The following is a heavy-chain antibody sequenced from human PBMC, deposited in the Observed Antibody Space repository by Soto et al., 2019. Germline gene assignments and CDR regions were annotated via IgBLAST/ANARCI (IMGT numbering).Heavy chain of an antibody. CDR2: IYSAGST. Sequence: EVQLVETGGGLIQPGGSLRLSCAASGFTVSSNYMSWVRQAPGKGLEWISVIYSAGSTYYADSVKGRFTISRDSSKNTLYLQMNSLRAEDTAVYYCASADYGGYGGPGYWGQGTLVTVSS. J-gene: IGHJ4*02. CDR3: ASADYGGYGGPGY. D-gene: IGHD4-17*01. CDR1: GFTVSSNY. V-gene: IGHV3-53*02.